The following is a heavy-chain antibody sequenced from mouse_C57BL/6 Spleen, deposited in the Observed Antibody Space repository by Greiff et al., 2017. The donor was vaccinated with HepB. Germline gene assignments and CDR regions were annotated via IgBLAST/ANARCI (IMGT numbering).Heavy chain of an antibody. CDR2: INPNNGGT. V-gene: IGHV1-18*01. D-gene: IGHD2-4*01. CDR3: ARSRDYDVTWFAY. Sequence: VQLQQSGPELVKPGASVKIPCKASGYTFTDYNMDWVKQSHGKSLEWIGDINPNNGGTIYNQKFTGKATLTVDKSSSTAYMELRSLTSEDTAVYDCARSRDYDVTWFAYWGQGTLVTVSA. J-gene: IGHJ3*01. CDR1: GYTFTDYN.